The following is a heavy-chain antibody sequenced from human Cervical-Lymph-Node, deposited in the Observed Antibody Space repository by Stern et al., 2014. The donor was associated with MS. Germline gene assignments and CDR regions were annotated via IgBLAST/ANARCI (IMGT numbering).Heavy chain of an antibody. CDR3: ATTKSLYYYYGMDV. J-gene: IGHJ6*02. CDR1: GGTFLSYG. V-gene: IGHV1-69*01. Sequence: QVQLGQSGAEVKKPGSSVKVSCKASGGTFLSYGISWVRQAPGQGLEWMGGILPLFDTANYAQKFQGRVTITADESTSTAYMELGSLRSEDTAVYYCATTKSLYYYYGMDVWGQGTTVTVPS. CDR2: ILPLFDTA.